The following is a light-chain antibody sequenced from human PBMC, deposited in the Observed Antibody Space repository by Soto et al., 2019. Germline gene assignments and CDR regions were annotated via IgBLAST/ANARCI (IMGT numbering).Light chain of an antibody. CDR1: KLGDKY. Sequence: SYELTQPPSVSVSPGKTVSITCSGDKLGDKYACWYQQKPGQSPVVVIHQDSKRPSGIPERFSGSNSGDTATLTISETQPMDEADYYCQAWDSATVVFGGGTKLTVL. J-gene: IGLJ2*01. V-gene: IGLV3-1*01. CDR3: QAWDSATVV. CDR2: QDS.